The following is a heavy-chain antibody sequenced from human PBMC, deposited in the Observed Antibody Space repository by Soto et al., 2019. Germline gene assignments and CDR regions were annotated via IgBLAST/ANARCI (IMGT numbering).Heavy chain of an antibody. CDR1: GFIFSNYG. D-gene: IGHD2-15*01. J-gene: IGHJ4*02. V-gene: IGHV3-30*18. CDR3: AKRGGVVGGSEHPFFEY. CDR2: ISFDGKNR. Sequence: QVQLVESGGGVVQPGKSLSLSCAASGFIFSNYGMHWVRQAPGKGLEWVALISFDGKNRNYADSVKGRFTIYRDNPKNTLYLEMNSLRPEDTAFYYCAKRGGVVGGSEHPFFEYWGQGTLVTVSS.